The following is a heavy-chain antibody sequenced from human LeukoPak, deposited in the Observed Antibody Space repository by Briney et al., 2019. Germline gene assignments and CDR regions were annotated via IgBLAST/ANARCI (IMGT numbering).Heavy chain of an antibody. CDR2: INTYNHNT. V-gene: IGHV1-18*01. J-gene: IGHJ4*02. CDR3: AREYCLGGKCWDPDY. CDR1: GYTFTTLG. Sequence: ASVKVSCKASGYTFTTLGITWVRQAPGQGLEWMGWINTYNHNTYYAQKFQDRLTVTADTSTSTVYMDLSSLISDDTAVYYCAREYCLGGKCWDPDYWGQGTLVTVSS. D-gene: IGHD2-15*01.